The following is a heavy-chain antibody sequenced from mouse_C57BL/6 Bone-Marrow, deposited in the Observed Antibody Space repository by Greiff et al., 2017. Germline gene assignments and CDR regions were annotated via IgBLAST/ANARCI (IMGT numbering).Heavy chain of an antibody. CDR2: ISDGGSYT. CDR3: ARDPSNYFDY. Sequence: EVTVVESGGGLVKPGGSLKLSCAASGFTFSSYAMSWVRQTPEKRLEWVATISDGGSYTYYPDNVKGRFTISRDNAKNNLYLQMSHLKSEDTAMYYCARDPSNYFDYWGQGTTLTVSS. V-gene: IGHV5-4*01. CDR1: GFTFSSYA. J-gene: IGHJ2*01.